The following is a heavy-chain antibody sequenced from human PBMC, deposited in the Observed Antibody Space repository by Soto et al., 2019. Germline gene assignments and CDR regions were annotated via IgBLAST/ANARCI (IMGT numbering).Heavy chain of an antibody. V-gene: IGHV3-23*01. J-gene: IGHJ4*02. CDR3: ARGGSGSYYYFDY. Sequence: PGGSLRLSCAASEFTFSNYAMSWVRQAPGKGLEWVSSISDNGGTTYYADSVKGRFTISRDNSKNTLYLQMGSLRAEDMAVYYCARGGSGSYYYFDYWGQGTLVTVSS. CDR2: ISDNGGTT. CDR1: EFTFSNYA. D-gene: IGHD3-10*01.